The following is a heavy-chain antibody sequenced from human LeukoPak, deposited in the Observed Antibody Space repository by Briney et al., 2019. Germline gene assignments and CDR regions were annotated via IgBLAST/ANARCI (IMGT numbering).Heavy chain of an antibody. J-gene: IGHJ3*02. CDR3: GKDPRGYSFGFDI. CDR1: GFTFSSYA. D-gene: IGHD5-18*01. V-gene: IGHV3-23*01. Sequence: GGSLRLSCAASGFTFSSYAMSWVRQAPGKGLEWVSAISGSGSKTFYADSVKGRFTISRDNPKNTLYLQMNSLRPEDTAVYYCGKDPRGYSFGFDIWGQGTMVTVSS. CDR2: ISGSGSKT.